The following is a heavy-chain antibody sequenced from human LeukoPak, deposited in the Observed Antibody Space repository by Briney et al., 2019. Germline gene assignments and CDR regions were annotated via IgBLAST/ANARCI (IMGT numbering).Heavy chain of an antibody. CDR3: ARESRESFDI. J-gene: IGHJ3*02. Sequence: GGSLRLSCAASGFTLTSHSMNWVRQAPGKGLEWVSSIGRRSTSIYYEDAVKGRFIISRENAKNSLYLQMNSRRAVDTAVYYCARESRESFDIWGQGTMVTVSS. CDR1: GFTLTSHS. V-gene: IGHV3-21*01. CDR2: IGRRSTSI.